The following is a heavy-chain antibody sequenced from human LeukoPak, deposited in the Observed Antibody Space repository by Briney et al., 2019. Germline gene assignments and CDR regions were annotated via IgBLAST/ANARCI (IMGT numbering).Heavy chain of an antibody. Sequence: PSETLSLTCTVSGGSINNDNYYWSWIRQPPGKGLEWIGYIYYSGSTYYNPSLRNRVALSVDTSKNQFSLKLSSVTAADTAVYYCARKYPDHWFDPWGQGTLVTVSS. V-gene: IGHV4-30-4*01. J-gene: IGHJ5*02. CDR1: GGSINNDNYY. CDR2: IYYSGST. D-gene: IGHD6-6*01. CDR3: ARKYPDHWFDP.